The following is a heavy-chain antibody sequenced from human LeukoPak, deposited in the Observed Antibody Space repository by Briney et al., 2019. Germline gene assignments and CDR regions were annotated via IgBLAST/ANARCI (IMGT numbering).Heavy chain of an antibody. J-gene: IGHJ4*02. CDR1: GGSITSYY. D-gene: IGHD5-18*01. Sequence: SETLSLTCTVSGGSITSYYWSWIRQPAGKGLEWIGRIHTSGSTNYNPSLKSRVTMSVDTSKNQFSLKLSSVTAADTAVYYCARARYSYGLLDYWGQGTLVTVSS. V-gene: IGHV4-4*07. CDR2: IHTSGST. CDR3: ARARYSYGLLDY.